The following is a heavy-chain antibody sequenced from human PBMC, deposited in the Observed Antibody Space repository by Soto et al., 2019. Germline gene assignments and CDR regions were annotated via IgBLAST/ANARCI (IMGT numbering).Heavy chain of an antibody. Sequence: QVQLVQSGAEVKKPGSSVKVSCKASGGTFSSYAISWVRQAPGQGLEWMGGIIPIFGTANYAQKFQGRVTITADXXTXTXSMGLSSLRSEDTAVYYCARGESRDGKIRGYWYFDLWGRGTLVTVSS. CDR2: IIPIFGTA. CDR1: GGTFSSYA. D-gene: IGHD2-2*01. V-gene: IGHV1-69*12. J-gene: IGHJ2*01. CDR3: ARGESRDGKIRGYWYFDL.